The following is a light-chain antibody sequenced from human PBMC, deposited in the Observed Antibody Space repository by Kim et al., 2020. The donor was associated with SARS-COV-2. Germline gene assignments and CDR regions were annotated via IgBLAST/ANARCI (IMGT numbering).Light chain of an antibody. CDR2: RNN. CDR3: AAWDDSLGGWV. V-gene: IGLV1-47*01. Sequence: GQRVNISCSGSSSNIGSNYVYWYQQLPGTAPKLLIYRNNQRPSGVPDRFSGSKSGTSASLAISGLRSEDEADYYCAAWDDSLGGWVFGGGTQLTVL. J-gene: IGLJ3*02. CDR1: SSNIGSNY.